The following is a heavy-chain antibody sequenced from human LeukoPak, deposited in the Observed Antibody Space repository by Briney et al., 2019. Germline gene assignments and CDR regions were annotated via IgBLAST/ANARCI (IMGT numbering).Heavy chain of an antibody. CDR3: AKGSSLGSSAIDY. CDR1: GFKFSDHY. V-gene: IGHV3-72*01. Sequence: GGSLRLSCAAYGFKFSDHYIDWVRQAPGKGLEWVGRSRNKASSYTTEYAASVEGRFTISRDVSESPLYLQMNSLRAEDTAVYYCAKGSSLGSSAIDYWGQGILVTVSS. J-gene: IGHJ4*02. D-gene: IGHD3-16*01. CDR2: SRNKASSYTT.